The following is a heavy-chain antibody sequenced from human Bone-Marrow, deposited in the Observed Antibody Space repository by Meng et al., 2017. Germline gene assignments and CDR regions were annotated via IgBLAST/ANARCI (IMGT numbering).Heavy chain of an antibody. CDR3: AKAIRYYYDSSGYYYYYYGMDV. J-gene: IGHJ6*02. D-gene: IGHD3-22*01. CDR1: GFTFSSYA. CDR2: ISWNSGSI. V-gene: IGHV3-9*01. Sequence: GGSLRLSCAASGFTFSSYAMHWVRQAPGKGLEWVSGISWNSGSIGYADSVKGRFTISRDNAKNSLYLQMNSLRAEDTALYYCAKAIRYYYDSSGYYYYYYGMDVWGQGTTVTAP.